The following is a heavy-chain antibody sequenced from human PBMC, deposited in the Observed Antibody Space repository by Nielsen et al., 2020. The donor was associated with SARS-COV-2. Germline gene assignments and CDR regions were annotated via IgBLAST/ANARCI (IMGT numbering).Heavy chain of an antibody. CDR3: ARARKGYCSSTSCPGDWYFDL. Sequence: TLSLTCTVSGGSISSGGYYWSWIRQHPGKGLEWIGYIYYSGSTYYNPSLKSRVTISVDTSKNQFSLKLSSVTAADTAVYYCARARKGYCSSTSCPGDWYFDLWGRGTLVTVSS. J-gene: IGHJ2*01. V-gene: IGHV4-31*03. D-gene: IGHD2-2*01. CDR2: IYYSGST. CDR1: GGSISSGGYY.